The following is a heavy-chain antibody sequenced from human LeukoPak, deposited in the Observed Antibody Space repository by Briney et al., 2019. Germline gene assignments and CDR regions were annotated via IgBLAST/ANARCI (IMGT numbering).Heavy chain of an antibody. V-gene: IGHV4-39*07. D-gene: IGHD1-26*01. CDR2: IYYSGST. CDR1: GGSISSSSYY. J-gene: IGHJ4*02. Sequence: PSETLSLTCTVSGGSISSSSYYWGWIRQPPGKGLEWIGSIYYSGSTYYNPSLKSRVTISVDTSKNQFSLKLSSVTAADTAVYYCARDQIAGAPDYLDYWGQGTLVTVSS. CDR3: ARDQIAGAPDYLDY.